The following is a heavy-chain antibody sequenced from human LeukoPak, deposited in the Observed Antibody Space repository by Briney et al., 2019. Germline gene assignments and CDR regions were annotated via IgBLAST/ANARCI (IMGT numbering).Heavy chain of an antibody. D-gene: IGHD3-16*02. Sequence: TGGSLRLSCAASGFTFSSYWMSWVRQAPGKGLEWVAIIKQDGSEKYYVDSVKGRFTISRDNAKNSLYLQMNSLRAEDTAVYYCARGVRVWGTYRYSGYAFDIWGQGTMVTVSS. CDR3: ARGVRVWGTYRYSGYAFDI. V-gene: IGHV3-7*01. CDR2: IKQDGSEK. CDR1: GFTFSSYW. J-gene: IGHJ3*02.